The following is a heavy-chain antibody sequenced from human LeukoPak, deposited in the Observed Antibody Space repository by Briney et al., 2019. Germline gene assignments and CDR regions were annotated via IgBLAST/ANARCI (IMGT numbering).Heavy chain of an antibody. CDR3: ARGSEEVATISEAFDI. CDR1: GGSMNNFF. V-gene: IGHV4-59*01. J-gene: IGHJ3*02. CDR2: VYYSGST. D-gene: IGHD5-24*01. Sequence: PSETLSLSCIVSGGSMNNFFWTWSRQTPGKRLEWIGYVYYSGSTKYNPSLERRVTISLDTSKNQFSLRLTSVTAADTAVYYCARGSEEVATISEAFDIWGQGTAVTVSS.